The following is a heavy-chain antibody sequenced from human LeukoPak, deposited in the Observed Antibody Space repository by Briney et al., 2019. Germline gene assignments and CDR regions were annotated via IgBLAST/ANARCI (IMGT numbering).Heavy chain of an antibody. CDR2: MYYSGST. CDR1: GGSMNDYY. D-gene: IGHD5-18*01. Sequence: PSETLSLTCTVSGGSMNDYYWTWIRQPPGRGLEWIGYMYYSGSTKYNPSLKSRVTISVDTSKNQFSLKLSSVTAADTAVYYCARVGLDSRGYSYGFELVDYFDYWGQGTLVTVSS. CDR3: ARVGLDSRGYSYGFELVDYFDY. J-gene: IGHJ4*02. V-gene: IGHV4-59*01.